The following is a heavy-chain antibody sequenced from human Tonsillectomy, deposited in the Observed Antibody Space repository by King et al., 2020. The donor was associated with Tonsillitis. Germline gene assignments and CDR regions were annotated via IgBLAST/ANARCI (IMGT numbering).Heavy chain of an antibody. Sequence: QLQESGPGLVKPSETLSLTCTVSGDSLTRYYWSWSRQPPGKGLEWIGYMFYGGSTNYNPSLKSRVTMSVDTSKNQFPLKLSSVTAAGPAVYYCARVRDRNMLQLAYWGQGTPVTVSS. CDR1: GDSLTRYY. D-gene: IGHD2-8*01. V-gene: IGHV4-59*01. J-gene: IGHJ4*02. CDR3: ARVRDRNMLQLAY. CDR2: MFYGGST.